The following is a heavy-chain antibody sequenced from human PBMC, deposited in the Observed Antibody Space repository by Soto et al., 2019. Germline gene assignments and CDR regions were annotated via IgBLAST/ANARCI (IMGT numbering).Heavy chain of an antibody. CDR3: ARDERGSYSGYFQH. Sequence: ASVKVSCKASGGTFSSYAISWVRQAPGQGLEWMGGIIPIFGTANYAQKFQGRVTITADESTSTAYMELSSLRSEDTAVYYCARDERGSYSGYFQHWGQGTLVTVSS. CDR1: GGTFSSYA. J-gene: IGHJ1*01. V-gene: IGHV1-69*13. D-gene: IGHD1-26*01. CDR2: IIPIFGTA.